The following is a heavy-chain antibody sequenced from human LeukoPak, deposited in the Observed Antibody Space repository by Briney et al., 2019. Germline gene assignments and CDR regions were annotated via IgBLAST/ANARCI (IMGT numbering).Heavy chain of an antibody. CDR2: IKEDGSEK. D-gene: IGHD2-2*01. J-gene: IGHJ3*02. CDR1: GFTFSTYW. CDR3: ARGGYCSSSICYSLNAFDI. Sequence: GGSLRLSCSASGFTFSTYWMSWVRQAPGKGLEWVANIKEDGSEKNYADSVKGRFTISRDNAKNSLYLQMNSLRAEDTAVYYCARGGYCSSSICYSLNAFDIWGQGTMFTVSS. V-gene: IGHV3-7*02.